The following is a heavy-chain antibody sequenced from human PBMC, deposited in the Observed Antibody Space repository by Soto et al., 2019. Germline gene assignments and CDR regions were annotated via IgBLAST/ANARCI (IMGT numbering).Heavy chain of an antibody. CDR2: IYYSGST. D-gene: IGHD4-17*01. CDR1: GGSISSSGYY. Sequence: PSETLSLTCTASGGSISSSGYYWGWIRQPPGQGLEWVGSIYYSGSTYYNPSLKSRVTISVDTSKNQFSLTLRSVTAADSAVYYCARDYGDYSFFFDYSGQGALVT. CDR3: ARDYGDYSFFFDY. J-gene: IGHJ4*02. V-gene: IGHV4-39*07.